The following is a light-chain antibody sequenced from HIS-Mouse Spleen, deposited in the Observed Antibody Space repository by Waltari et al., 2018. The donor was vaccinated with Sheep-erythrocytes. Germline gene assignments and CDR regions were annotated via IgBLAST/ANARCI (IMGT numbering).Light chain of an antibody. V-gene: IGLV2-11*01. Sequence: QSALTQPRSVSGSPGQSVTIPCTGTSSDVGGYNYVSWYQQHPGKAPKLMIYDVSKRPSGVPDRFSGSKSGNTASLTISGLQAEDEADYYCCSYAGSYNHVFATGTKVTVL. CDR1: SSDVGGYNY. CDR3: CSYAGSYNHV. J-gene: IGLJ1*01. CDR2: DVS.